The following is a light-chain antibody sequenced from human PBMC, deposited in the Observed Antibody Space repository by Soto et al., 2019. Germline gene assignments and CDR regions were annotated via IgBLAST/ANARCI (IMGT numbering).Light chain of an antibody. Sequence: EIVMTKSPATLSVSPGDRVTLSCRASQSVSSKLSWYQHNPGQAPRLLIYDASTRATGIPARFSGSGSGTEFTLTISSLQSEDFAVYYCQQYNNWLWTFGQGTKLEIK. V-gene: IGKV3D-15*01. CDR2: DAS. CDR1: QSVSSK. CDR3: QQYNNWLWT. J-gene: IGKJ1*01.